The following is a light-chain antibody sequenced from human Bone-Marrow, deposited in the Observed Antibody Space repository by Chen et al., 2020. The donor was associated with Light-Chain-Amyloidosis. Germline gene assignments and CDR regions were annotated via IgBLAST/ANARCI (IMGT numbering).Light chain of an antibody. CDR3: AVGDGALTGWF. J-gene: IGLJ2*01. V-gene: IGLV1-44*01. Sequence: QSMLTQPPSASGTPGQRISISCSGSDFDIGSNPVSWFQHVPETAPKLLIYGQNLRPAGLPARFPACKSGTSPSLATGGLQSGNVATYFCAVGDGALTGWFFGGGTKLSFL. CDR1: DFDIGSNP. CDR2: GQN.